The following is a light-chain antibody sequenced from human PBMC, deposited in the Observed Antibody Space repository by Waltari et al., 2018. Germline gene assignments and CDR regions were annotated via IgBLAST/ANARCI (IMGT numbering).Light chain of an antibody. CDR3: QQRTNWQSLS. Sequence: EIVLTQSPPTLSLSPGERAPLSCRASENINIFLAWYQQKPGQAPRLLISDASNRAAGVPARFSGSGSLTDFTLTISSLEPEDFGVYYCQQRTNWQSLSFGGGTRVEIK. CDR2: DAS. V-gene: IGKV3D-11*02. CDR1: ENINIF. J-gene: IGKJ4*01.